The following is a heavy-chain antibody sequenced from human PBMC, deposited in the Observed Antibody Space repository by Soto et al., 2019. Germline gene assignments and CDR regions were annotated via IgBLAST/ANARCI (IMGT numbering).Heavy chain of an antibody. Sequence: SETLSLTCSVSGASINTGGFYWSWVRQYPGKGLDWIGYGSHTGSRYLNPSLRSRITISLDTPNNQFSLRLTSVTAADTTVYYCARVKVTTESFDSWGQGSLVTVSS. CDR1: GASINTGGFY. CDR3: ARVKVTTESFDS. CDR2: GSHTGSR. V-gene: IGHV4-31*03. D-gene: IGHD4-17*01. J-gene: IGHJ4*02.